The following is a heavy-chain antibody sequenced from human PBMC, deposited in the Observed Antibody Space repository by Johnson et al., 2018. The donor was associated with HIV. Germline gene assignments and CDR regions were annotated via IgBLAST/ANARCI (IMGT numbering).Heavy chain of an antibody. CDR3: ARPGYTTLVSAFDI. V-gene: IGHV3-30-3*01. D-gene: IGHD6-13*01. CDR2: ISFDGSNT. Sequence: QVQLVESGGGVVQPGRSLRLSCAASGFIFSSYAMHWVRRAPGKGLEWVAVISFDGSNTYYADSVKGRFTISRDNSKNTLYLQMTSLRAEDTAGYYCARPGYTTLVSAFDIWGQGTMVTISS. CDR1: GFIFSSYA. J-gene: IGHJ3*02.